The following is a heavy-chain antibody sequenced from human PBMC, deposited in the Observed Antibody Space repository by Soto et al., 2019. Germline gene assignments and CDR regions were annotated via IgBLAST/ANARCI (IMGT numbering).Heavy chain of an antibody. CDR3: ARRMTWSLWCFDL. Sequence: QVQLVQSGAEVKKPGASVKVSCKASGYTFSNYDMTWVRRAPGQGLEWMGWMNPNSGNTAYARKFHDRITMTRSVSARTAFMELSSLTPEDTAVYYCARRMTWSLWCFDLWGSGTQVTVSS. CDR2: MNPNSGNT. CDR1: GYTFSNYD. D-gene: IGHD3-3*01. V-gene: IGHV1-8*02. J-gene: IGHJ2*01.